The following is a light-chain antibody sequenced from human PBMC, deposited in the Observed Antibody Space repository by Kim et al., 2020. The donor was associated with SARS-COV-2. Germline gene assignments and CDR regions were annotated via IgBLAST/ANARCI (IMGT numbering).Light chain of an antibody. Sequence: ASVKFTCTLSSGHSSYAIAWHEQHPEKGPRYLMKVNSDGSHSKGDGIPDRFSGSSSGPERYLTISRVQSEDEADYYCQTWGTGIVVFGGGTQLTVL. J-gene: IGLJ2*01. CDR1: SGHSSYA. CDR2: VNSDGSH. CDR3: QTWGTGIVV. V-gene: IGLV4-69*01.